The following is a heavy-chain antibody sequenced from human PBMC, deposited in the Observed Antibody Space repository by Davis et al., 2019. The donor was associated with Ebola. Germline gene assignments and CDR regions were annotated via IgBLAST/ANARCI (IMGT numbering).Heavy chain of an antibody. CDR2: ISYDGSNK. V-gene: IGHV3-30-3*01. J-gene: IGHJ4*02. CDR3: ARVGSGWYRYFDY. Sequence: GESLKISCAASGFTFSSYAMHWVRQAPGKGLEWVAVISYDGSNKYYADSVKGRFTISRDNSKNTLYLQMNSLRAEDTAVYYCARVGSGWYRYFDYWGQGTLVTVSS. CDR1: GFTFSSYA. D-gene: IGHD6-19*01.